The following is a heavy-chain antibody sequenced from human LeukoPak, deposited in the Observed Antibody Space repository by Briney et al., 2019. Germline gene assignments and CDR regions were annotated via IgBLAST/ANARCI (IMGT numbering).Heavy chain of an antibody. CDR2: IIPILGIA. Sequence: SVKVSCKASGGTFSSYAISWVRQAPGQGLEWMGRIIPILGIANYAQKFQGRVTITADKSTSTAYKELSSLRSEDTAVYYCAREGDGYSFDYWGQGTLVTVSS. J-gene: IGHJ4*02. CDR3: AREGDGYSFDY. V-gene: IGHV1-69*04. D-gene: IGHD5-24*01. CDR1: GGTFSSYA.